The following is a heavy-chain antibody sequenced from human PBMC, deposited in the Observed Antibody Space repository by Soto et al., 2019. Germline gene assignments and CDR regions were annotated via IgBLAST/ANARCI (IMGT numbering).Heavy chain of an antibody. CDR1: GFTFSSYG. J-gene: IGHJ5*02. CDR2: ISYDGSNK. Sequence: QVPLVESGGGVVQPGRSLRLSCAASGFTFSSYGMHWVRQAPGKGLEWVAVISYDGSNKYYADSVKGRFTISRDNSKNTLYLQMNSLRAEDTAVYYCAKDLWFGELGCPWFDPWGQGTLVTVSS. CDR3: AKDLWFGELGCPWFDP. D-gene: IGHD3-10*01. V-gene: IGHV3-30*18.